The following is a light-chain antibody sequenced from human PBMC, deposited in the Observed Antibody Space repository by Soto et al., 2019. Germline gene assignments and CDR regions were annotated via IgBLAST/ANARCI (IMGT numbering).Light chain of an antibody. CDR1: QSLVYSDGSTY. J-gene: IGKJ1*01. V-gene: IGKV2-30*01. CDR3: MQGTPGT. Sequence: EGVMTQSPLSLPVTLGQPASISCRSSQSLVYSDGSTYLIWFQQRPGQSPRRLIYKVSKRDSGVPDRFSGSGSGTDFTLKISWVEAEDVGVFQCMQGTPGTFGQGTKVEIK. CDR2: KVS.